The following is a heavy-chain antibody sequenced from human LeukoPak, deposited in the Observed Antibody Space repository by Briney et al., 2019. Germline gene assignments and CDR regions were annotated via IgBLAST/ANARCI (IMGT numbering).Heavy chain of an antibody. D-gene: IGHD3-3*01. CDR1: GGTFSSYA. CDR2: IIPIFGTA. Sequence: SVKVSCKASGGTFSSYAISWVRQAPGQGLEWMGGIIPIFGTANYAQKFQGRVTITADESTSTAYMELSSLRSEDTAVYYCARDNRYYDFWSGYEDESNWFDPWGQGTLVTVSS. J-gene: IGHJ5*02. V-gene: IGHV1-69*13. CDR3: ARDNRYYDFWSGYEDESNWFDP.